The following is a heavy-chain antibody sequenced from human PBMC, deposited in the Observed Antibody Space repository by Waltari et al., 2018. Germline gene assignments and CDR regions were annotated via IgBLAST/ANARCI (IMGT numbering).Heavy chain of an antibody. CDR3: ARDTGAFDI. CDR2: SYYSGST. CDR1: GGSIRSYY. V-gene: IGHV4-59*01. J-gene: IGHJ3*02. Sequence: QVQLQESGPGLVKPSETLSLTCTVSGGSIRSYYWSWIRQPPGKGLGWIGYSYYSGSTNYNPSRKSRVTISVDTSKNQFSLKLSSVTAADTAVYYCARDTGAFDIWGQGTMVTVSS.